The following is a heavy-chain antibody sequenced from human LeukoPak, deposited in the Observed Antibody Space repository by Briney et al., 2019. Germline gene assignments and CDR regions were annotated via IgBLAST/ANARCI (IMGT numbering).Heavy chain of an antibody. CDR1: GGSISSYY. CDR3: ARARGYYDSSGYYPGAFDI. J-gene: IGHJ3*02. D-gene: IGHD3-22*01. CDR2: IYYSGST. Sequence: SETLSLTCTVSGGSISSYYWSWIRQPPGKGLEWIGYIYYSGSTNYNPSLKSRATISVDTSKNQLSLKLSSVTAADTAVYYCARARGYYDSSGYYPGAFDIWGQGTMVTVSS. V-gene: IGHV4-59*01.